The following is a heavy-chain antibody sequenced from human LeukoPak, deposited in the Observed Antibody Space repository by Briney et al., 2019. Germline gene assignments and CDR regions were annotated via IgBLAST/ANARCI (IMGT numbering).Heavy chain of an antibody. CDR3: ARVRYYEDV. J-gene: IGHJ6*02. V-gene: IGHV3-7*01. Sequence: GGSLRLSCTASGFTFNNYWMSCVRQASGKGLEWVANIKQDGSEKYYVDSVRGRFTISRDNAKNSLFLQMNTLRAEDTAVYYCARVRYYEDVWGQGTTVTVSS. CDR1: GFTFNNYW. CDR2: IKQDGSEK. D-gene: IGHD2/OR15-2a*01.